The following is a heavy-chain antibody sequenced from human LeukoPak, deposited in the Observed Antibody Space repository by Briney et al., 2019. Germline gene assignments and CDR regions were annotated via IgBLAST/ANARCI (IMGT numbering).Heavy chain of an antibody. CDR1: GFPLSDYC. J-gene: IGHJ4*02. CDR3: ARMPWETSPL. V-gene: IGHV3-74*01. D-gene: IGHD1-26*01. CDR2: ISADGTPP. Sequence: GGPLSLSCAASGFPLSDYCGHWFPQVPGKGPVWVSHISADGTPPQYADFVKGRFPVFRDHPQNTAYLQLNSLRVEDTAVYYCARMPWETSPLWGQGTLVAVSS.